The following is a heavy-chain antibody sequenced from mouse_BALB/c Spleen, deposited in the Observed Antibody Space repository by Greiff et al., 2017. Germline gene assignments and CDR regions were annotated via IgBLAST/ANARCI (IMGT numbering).Heavy chain of an antibody. V-gene: IGHV14-3*02. CDR3: ARNYDYDYSWFAY. CDR1: GFNIKDTY. D-gene: IGHD2-4*01. CDR2: IDPANGNT. Sequence: EVQLQESGAELVKPGASVKLSCTASGFNIKDTYMHWVKQRPEQGLEWIGRIDPANGNTKYDPKFQGKATITADTSSNTAYLQLSSLTSEDTAVYYCARNYDYDYSWFAYWGQGTLVTVSA. J-gene: IGHJ3*01.